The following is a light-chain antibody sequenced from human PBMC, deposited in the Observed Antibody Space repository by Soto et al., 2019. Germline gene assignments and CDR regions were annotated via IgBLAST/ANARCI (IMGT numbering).Light chain of an antibody. V-gene: IGKV1-39*01. Sequence: DVPMTQSPSSLSASVGDRVTITCRASQSISSYLNWYQQKPGKAPKLLIYGASSLQSGVPSRFSGSGSGTDFTLTISSLQPEAFANYYFQQSHNPSCSFGQGTKLEMK. J-gene: IGKJ2*02. CDR2: GAS. CDR3: QQSHNPSCS. CDR1: QSISSY.